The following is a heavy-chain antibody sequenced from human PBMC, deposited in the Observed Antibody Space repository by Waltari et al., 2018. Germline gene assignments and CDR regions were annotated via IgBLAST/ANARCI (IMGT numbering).Heavy chain of an antibody. Sequence: QVQLVQSGAEVKKPGASVKVSCKASGYTFTSYYMHWVRQAPGQGLEWMGIINPSGGSTSYAQKFQGRVTMTRDTSTSTVYMELSSLRSEDTAVDYCARAPGPDYYGMDVWGQGTTVTVSS. D-gene: IGHD2-8*02. V-gene: IGHV1-46*01. J-gene: IGHJ6*02. CDR1: GYTFTSYY. CDR2: INPSGGST. CDR3: ARAPGPDYYGMDV.